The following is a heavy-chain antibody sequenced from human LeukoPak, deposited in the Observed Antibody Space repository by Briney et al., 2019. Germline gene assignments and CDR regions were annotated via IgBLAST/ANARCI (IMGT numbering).Heavy chain of an antibody. J-gene: IGHJ6*02. V-gene: IGHV4-61*02. D-gene: IGHD2-2*01. Sequence: PSETLSLTCTVSGDSISSGSYYWSWIRQPAGKGLEWIGRIYTSGSTNYNPSLKSRVTISVDTSKNQFSLKLSSVTAADTAVYYCARGGLVVPAAIYYYYYGMDVWGQGTTVTVSS. CDR2: IYTSGST. CDR1: GDSISSGSYY. CDR3: ARGGLVVPAAIYYYYYGMDV.